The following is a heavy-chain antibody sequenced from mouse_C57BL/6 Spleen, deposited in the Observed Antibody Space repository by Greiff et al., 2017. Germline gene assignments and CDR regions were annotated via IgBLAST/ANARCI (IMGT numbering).Heavy chain of an antibody. CDR2: ISGGGGNT. Sequence: EVKLMESGGGLVKPGGSLKLSCAASGFTFSSYTMSWVRQTPEKRLEWVATISGGGGNTYYPDSVKGRFTISRDNAKNTLYLQRSSLRSEDTALYYCARHYRGYFDVWGTGSTVTGSS. J-gene: IGHJ1*03. CDR1: GFTFSSYT. V-gene: IGHV5-9*01. CDR3: ARHYRGYFDV.